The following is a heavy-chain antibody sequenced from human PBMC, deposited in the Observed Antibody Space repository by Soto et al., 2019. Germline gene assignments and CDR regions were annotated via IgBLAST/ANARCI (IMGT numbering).Heavy chain of an antibody. D-gene: IGHD2-2*01. J-gene: IGHJ6*02. Sequence: QVQPVQSGAEVKKPGSSVKVSCKASGGTFSSYAISWVRQAPGQGLEWMGGIIPIFGTANYAQKFQGRVTITADESTSTAYMELSSLRSEDTAVYYCARGAVVPAATYYYYGMDVWGQGTTVTVSS. V-gene: IGHV1-69*01. CDR1: GGTFSSYA. CDR2: IIPIFGTA. CDR3: ARGAVVPAATYYYYGMDV.